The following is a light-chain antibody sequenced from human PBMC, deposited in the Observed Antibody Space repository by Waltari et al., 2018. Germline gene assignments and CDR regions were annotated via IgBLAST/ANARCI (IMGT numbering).Light chain of an antibody. CDR3: QSYDTSLSGAV. Sequence: QSVLTQPPSVSGAPGQGVTISCTGTSTNIGAGYDVQWYQHLPGTAPKLLIFGNHNRPSGVSDRFSGSKAGTSASLAITGLQSEDEADYYCQSYDTSLSGAVFGGGTRLTVL. CDR2: GNH. CDR1: STNIGAGYD. J-gene: IGLJ7*01. V-gene: IGLV1-40*01.